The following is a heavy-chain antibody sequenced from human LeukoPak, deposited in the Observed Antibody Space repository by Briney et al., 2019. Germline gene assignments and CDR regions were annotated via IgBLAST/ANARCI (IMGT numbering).Heavy chain of an antibody. V-gene: IGHV3-21*01. CDR2: ITSTGTYI. CDR3: ARVAGGKCHLDY. CDR1: GFAFSTYS. D-gene: IGHD6-13*01. Sequence: PGGSLRLSCAASGFAFSTYSMNWVRQAPGKGLEWISSITSTGTYIYYADSVKGRFTISRDNAKNSLYLQMNSLRAEDTAVYFCARVAGGKCHLDYWGQGTQVTVSS. J-gene: IGHJ4*02.